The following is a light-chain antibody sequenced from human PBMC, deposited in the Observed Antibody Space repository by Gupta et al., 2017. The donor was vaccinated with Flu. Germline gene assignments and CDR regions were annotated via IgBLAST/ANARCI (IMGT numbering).Light chain of an antibody. CDR1: QSISSW. Sequence: DIKMTQSPSTLSASVGYRVTITCRASQSISSWLAWYQQKPGKAPKLLIYKASSLESGVPSRFSGSGSGTEFTLTISSLQPDDFATYYCQHDNSYPWTFGQGTNVEIK. CDR2: KAS. CDR3: QHDNSYPWT. J-gene: IGKJ1*01. V-gene: IGKV1-5*03.